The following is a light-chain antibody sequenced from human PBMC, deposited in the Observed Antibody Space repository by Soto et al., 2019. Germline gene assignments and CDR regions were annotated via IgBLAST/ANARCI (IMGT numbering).Light chain of an antibody. CDR1: QVISRW. CDR3: QQLDSFPLT. CDR2: AAS. J-gene: IGKJ5*01. V-gene: IGKV1-12*01. Sequence: DIQMTQSPSSVSASVGDRVTINCRASQVISRWLAWYQKKPGRAPKLLIYAASSLQSGVTVRFSGSGSGTDFTLSISSLEPEDVATYFCQQLDSFPLTFGQGTRLEIK.